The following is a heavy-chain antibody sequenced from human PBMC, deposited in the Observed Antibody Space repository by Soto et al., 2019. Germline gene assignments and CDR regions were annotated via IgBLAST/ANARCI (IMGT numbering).Heavy chain of an antibody. Sequence: QVQLVQSGAEVKKPGSSVKVSCKASGGTFSSYTISWVRQAPGQGLEWMGRIIPILGIANYAQKFQGRVTITADKSTSTADMELSSLRSEDTAVYYCARGSNGDYAAGWGQGTLVTVSS. CDR2: IIPILGIA. J-gene: IGHJ4*02. CDR3: ARGSNGDYAAG. CDR1: GGTFSSYT. D-gene: IGHD4-17*01. V-gene: IGHV1-69*02.